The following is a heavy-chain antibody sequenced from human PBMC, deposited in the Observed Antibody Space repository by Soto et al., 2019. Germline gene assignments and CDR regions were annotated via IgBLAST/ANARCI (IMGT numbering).Heavy chain of an antibody. CDR3: AREQYHYDSSGYSDAFDI. J-gene: IGHJ3*02. CDR1: GYTFTSYG. V-gene: IGHV1-18*01. D-gene: IGHD3-22*01. Sequence: ASVKVSCKASGYTFTSYGISWVRQAPGQGLEWMGWISAYNGNTNYAQKLQGRVTMTTGTSTSTAYMELRSLRSDDTAVYDFAREQYHYDSSGYSDAFDIWGQGTMVTVSS. CDR2: ISAYNGNT.